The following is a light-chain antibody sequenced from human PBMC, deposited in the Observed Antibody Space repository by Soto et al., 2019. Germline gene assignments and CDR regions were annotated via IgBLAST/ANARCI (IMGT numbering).Light chain of an antibody. Sequence: QSVLAQPASVSGSPGQSITIPCTGSNSDVGNYNLVSWYQQHPGEAPKLMIYEGSKRPSGVSNRSSGSKSGNTASLTISGLQAEDEADYFCCSYAGSSTYVFGTGTKVTVL. V-gene: IGLV2-23*01. CDR1: NSDVGNYNL. CDR2: EGS. CDR3: CSYAGSSTYV. J-gene: IGLJ1*01.